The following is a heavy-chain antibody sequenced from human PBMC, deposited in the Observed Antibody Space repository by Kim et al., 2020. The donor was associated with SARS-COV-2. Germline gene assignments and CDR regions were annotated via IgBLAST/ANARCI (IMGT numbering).Heavy chain of an antibody. J-gene: IGHJ1*01. CDR3: AADLWFGGFFTIN. D-gene: IGHD3-10*01. CDR1: SASLRHYY. CDR2: IDHSGST. V-gene: IGHV4-34*01. Sequence: SETLSLTCAVYSASLRHYYWSWIRQPPGKGLEWIGEIDHSGSTNYNASLRSRVSISADTSKSQFALKLSSGTAADTAVYFCAADLWFGGFFTINWGRGT.